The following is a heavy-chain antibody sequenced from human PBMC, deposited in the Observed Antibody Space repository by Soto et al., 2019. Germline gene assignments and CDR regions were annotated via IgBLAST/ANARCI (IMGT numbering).Heavy chain of an antibody. V-gene: IGHV3-53*01. D-gene: IGHD6-19*01. CDR2: IYSGGST. Sequence: EVQLVESGGGLIQPGGSLRLSCAASGFTVSSNYMSWVRQAPGKGLEWVSVIYSGGSTYYADSVKGRFTISRDNAKNTLYLQMTSLRAEDTAVYYCASARPYSSGWYSDYWGQGTLVTVSS. CDR3: ASARPYSSGWYSDY. J-gene: IGHJ4*02. CDR1: GFTVSSNY.